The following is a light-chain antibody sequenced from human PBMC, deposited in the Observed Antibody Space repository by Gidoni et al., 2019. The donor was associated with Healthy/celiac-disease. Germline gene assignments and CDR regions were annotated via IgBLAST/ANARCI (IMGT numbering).Light chain of an antibody. CDR2: LGS. CDR3: MQALQSPRT. Sequence: DIVLTQSPLSLPVTPGEPASISCRSSQRHLHRNGYNYLDWYLQTPGQSPQLLIYLGSNRASGVPDRFSGSGSGTDFTLKISRVEAEDVGVYYCMQALQSPRTFGQXTKVEIK. V-gene: IGKV2-28*01. J-gene: IGKJ1*01. CDR1: QRHLHRNGYNY.